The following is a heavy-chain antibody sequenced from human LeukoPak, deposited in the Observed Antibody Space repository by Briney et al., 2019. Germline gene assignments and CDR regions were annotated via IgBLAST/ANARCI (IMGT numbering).Heavy chain of an antibody. V-gene: IGHV3-33*01. D-gene: IGHD1-26*01. CDR3: ARDRPLFYSGSYSAFDI. J-gene: IGHJ3*02. CDR1: GFTFSSYG. CDR2: IWYDGSNK. Sequence: PGGSLRLSCAASGFTFSSYGMHWVRQAPGKGLEWVAVIWYDGSNKYYADSVKGRFTISRDTARNTLYLQMNSLRVEDTAMYYCARDRPLFYSGSYSAFDIWGQGTMVTVSS.